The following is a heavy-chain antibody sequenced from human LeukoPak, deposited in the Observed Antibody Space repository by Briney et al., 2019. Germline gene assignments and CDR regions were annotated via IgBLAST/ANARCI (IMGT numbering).Heavy chain of an antibody. J-gene: IGHJ4*02. CDR3: AKPVLTAINFLDC. D-gene: IGHD2-21*02. Sequence: QPGGSLRVSCVASGFTFSSYDMSWVRQAPGKRLEWLSVIRGSGNNAYYADSVKGRFTVSRDNAKNTLYLQMNSLGAEDTALYYCAKPVLTAINFLDCWGQGALVTVSS. V-gene: IGHV3-23*01. CDR1: GFTFSSYD. CDR2: IRGSGNNA.